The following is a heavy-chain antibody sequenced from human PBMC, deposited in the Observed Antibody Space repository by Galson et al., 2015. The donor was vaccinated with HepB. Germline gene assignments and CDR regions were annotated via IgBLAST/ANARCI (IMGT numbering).Heavy chain of an antibody. CDR2: IYSGGRT. Sequence: SLRLSCAASGFTVSSNYMSWVRQAPGKGLEWVSVIYSGGRTYYADSVKGRFTISRDNSKNTLYLQMNSLRAEDTAVYYCARGSYSGGYNFDYWGPGTLVTVSS. V-gene: IGHV3-53*01. CDR1: GFTVSSNY. CDR3: ARGSYSGGYNFDY. D-gene: IGHD1-26*01. J-gene: IGHJ4*02.